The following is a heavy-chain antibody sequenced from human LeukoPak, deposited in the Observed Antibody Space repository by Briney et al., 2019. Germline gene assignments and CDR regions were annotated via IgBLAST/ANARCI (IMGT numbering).Heavy chain of an antibody. Sequence: SETLSLTCTVSGGSISSYYWSWIRQPPGKGLEWIAYIYYSGSTNYNPSLKSRVTISVDTSKNQFSLKLSSVTAADTAVYYCARESGLYYYGMDVWGQGTTVTVSS. CDR2: IYYSGST. V-gene: IGHV4-59*12. D-gene: IGHD1-26*01. CDR1: GGSISSYY. CDR3: ARESGLYYYGMDV. J-gene: IGHJ6*02.